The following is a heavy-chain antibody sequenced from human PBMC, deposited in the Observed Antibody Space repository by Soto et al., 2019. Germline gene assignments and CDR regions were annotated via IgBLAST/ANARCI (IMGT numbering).Heavy chain of an antibody. CDR3: ARDLRGAALDY. D-gene: IGHD3-10*01. J-gene: IGHJ4*02. V-gene: IGHV3-30-3*01. CDR2: ISYDGINK. CDR1: GFTFSSYA. Sequence: GGSLRLSCETSGFTFSSYALHWVRQAPGKGLEWVALISYDGINKYYADSVKGRFTISGDNSKNTMYLQMNSLRAEDTAVYYCARDLRGAALDYWGQGTLVTVSS.